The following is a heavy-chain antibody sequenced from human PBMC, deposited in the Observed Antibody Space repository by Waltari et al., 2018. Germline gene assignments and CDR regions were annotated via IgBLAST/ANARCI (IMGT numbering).Heavy chain of an antibody. Sequence: QVQLQQWGAGLLKPSETLSLTCAVYGGSFSGYYWSWIRQPPGKGLEWIGEINHSGSTNYHPSRKSRVTISVDTSKNQFSLSLSSVTAADTAVYYCARVGVGSPYYYYYMDVWGKGTTVTVSS. CDR1: GGSFSGYY. CDR2: INHSGST. D-gene: IGHD2-15*01. CDR3: ARVGVGSPYYYYYMDV. J-gene: IGHJ6*03. V-gene: IGHV4-34*01.